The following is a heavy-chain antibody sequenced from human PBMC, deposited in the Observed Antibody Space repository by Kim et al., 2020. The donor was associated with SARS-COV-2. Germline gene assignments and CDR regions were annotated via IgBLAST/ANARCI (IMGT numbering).Heavy chain of an antibody. CDR1: GGSISSYY. CDR3: ARAFSYYYDSSGYYYYYYGMDV. Sequence: SETLSLTCTVSGGSISSYYWSWIRQPAGKGLEWIGRIYTSGSTNYNPSLKSRVTMSVDTSKNQFSLKLSSVTAADTAVYCCARAFSYYYDSSGYYYYYYGMDVWGQGTTVTVSS. CDR2: IYTSGST. D-gene: IGHD3-22*01. J-gene: IGHJ6*02. V-gene: IGHV4-4*07.